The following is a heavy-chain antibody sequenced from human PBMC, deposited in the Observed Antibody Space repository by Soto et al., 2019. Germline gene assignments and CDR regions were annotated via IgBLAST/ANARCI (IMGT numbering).Heavy chain of an antibody. Sequence: QVQLVESGGGVVQPGRSRRLSCAASGFTFSSYGMHWVRQAPGKGLEWVAVISYDGSNKYYADSVKGRFTISRDNSKNTLYLQMNSLRAEDTGVYYCAKSPYGGRTGGSFDYWGQGTLVTVSS. CDR2: ISYDGSNK. V-gene: IGHV3-30*18. D-gene: IGHD1-26*01. J-gene: IGHJ4*02. CDR1: GFTFSSYG. CDR3: AKSPYGGRTGGSFDY.